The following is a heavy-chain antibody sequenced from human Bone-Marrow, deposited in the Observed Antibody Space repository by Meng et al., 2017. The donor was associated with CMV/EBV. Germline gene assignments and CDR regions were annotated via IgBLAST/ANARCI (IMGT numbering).Heavy chain of an antibody. CDR2: INHSGST. V-gene: IGHV4-34*01. Sequence: GSLRLSCAVYGGSFSGYYWSWIRQPPGKGLEWIGEINHSGSTNYNPSLKSRVTISVDTSKNQFSLKLSSVTAADTAVYYCAREHPYSNYDPFDYWGQGTLVTVSS. CDR1: GGSFSGYY. J-gene: IGHJ4*02. CDR3: AREHPYSNYDPFDY. D-gene: IGHD4-11*01.